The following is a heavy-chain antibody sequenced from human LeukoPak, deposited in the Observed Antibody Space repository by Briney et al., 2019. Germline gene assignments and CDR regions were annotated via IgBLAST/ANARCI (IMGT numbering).Heavy chain of an antibody. V-gene: IGHV4-59*12. CDR2: IYYSGST. CDR1: GGSISSYY. Sequence: SETLSLTCTVSGGSISSYYWSWIRQPPGKGLEWIGYIYYSGSTNYNPSLKSRVTMSVDTSKNQFSLKLSSVTAADTAVYYCARDWEIVVVPEGAFDIWGQGTMVTVSS. D-gene: IGHD2-2*01. J-gene: IGHJ3*02. CDR3: ARDWEIVVVPEGAFDI.